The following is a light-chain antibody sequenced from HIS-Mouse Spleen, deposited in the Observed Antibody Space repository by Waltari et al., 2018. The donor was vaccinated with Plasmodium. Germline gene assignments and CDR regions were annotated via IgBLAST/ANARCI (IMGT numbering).Light chain of an antibody. J-gene: IGLJ3*02. CDR2: EDN. V-gene: IGLV6-57*04. Sequence: NFMLTQPHSVPESPGKTVTISCNRSSGSIASNYVQWYQPHAGSAPTTVIYEDNQRTSGVPDRFSGSIDSSSISASLTISGLKTEDEADYYCQSYDSSNQVFGGGTKLTVL. CDR1: SGSIASNY. CDR3: QSYDSSNQV.